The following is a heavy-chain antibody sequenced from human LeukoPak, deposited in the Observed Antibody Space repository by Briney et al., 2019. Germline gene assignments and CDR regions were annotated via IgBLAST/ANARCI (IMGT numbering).Heavy chain of an antibody. V-gene: IGHV4-59*08. J-gene: IGHJ4*02. CDR1: GGSISSYY. CDR3: ARGVVVKAPLDY. CDR2: IYYSGST. D-gene: IGHD2-15*01. Sequence: SETLSLTCTVSGGSISSYYWSWIRQPPGKGLEWIGYIYYSGSTYYNPSLKSRVTISVDTSKNQFSLKLSSVTAADTAVYYCARGVVVKAPLDYWGQGTLVTVSS.